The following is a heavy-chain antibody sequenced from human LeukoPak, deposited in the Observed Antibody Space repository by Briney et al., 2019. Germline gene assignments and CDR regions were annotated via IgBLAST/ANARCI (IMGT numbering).Heavy chain of an antibody. J-gene: IGHJ5*02. V-gene: IGHV4-4*09. CDR2: IYTSGST. Sequence: SETLSLTCTVSGGSISSYYWSWIRQPTGKGLEWIGYIYTSGSTNYNPSLKSRVTISVDTSKNQFSLKLSSVTAADTAVYYCTTLRSIYCTTTSCPNWFDPWGQGTLVTVSS. CDR3: TTLRSIYCTTTSCPNWFDP. CDR1: GGSISSYY. D-gene: IGHD2-2*01.